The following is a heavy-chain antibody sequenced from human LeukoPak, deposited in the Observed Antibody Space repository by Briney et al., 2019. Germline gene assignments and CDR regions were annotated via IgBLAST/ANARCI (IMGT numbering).Heavy chain of an antibody. CDR1: GFTFNNYA. D-gene: IGHD3-10*02. CDR2: ITSSGRYI. V-gene: IGHV3-21*01. J-gene: IGHJ6*04. Sequence: GGSLRLSCAASGFTFNNYAMNWVRQAPGKGLEWVSSITSSGRYIYYADSVKGRFTISRDNAKNSLYLQMNSLRAEDTAVYYCAELGITMIGGVWGKGTTVTISS. CDR3: AELGITMIGGV.